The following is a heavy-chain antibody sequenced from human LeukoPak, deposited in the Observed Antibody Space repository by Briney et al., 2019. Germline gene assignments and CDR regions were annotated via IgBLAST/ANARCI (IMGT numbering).Heavy chain of an antibody. J-gene: IGHJ3*02. D-gene: IGHD3-22*01. CDR2: INPSGGST. V-gene: IGHV1-46*01. CDR3: ARELDRAAFDN. CDR1: GYTFTSYY. Sequence: GASVKVSCKASGYTFTSYYRHWVRQAPGQGLEWMGIINPSGGSTSYAQKFQGRVTMTRDMSTSTVYMELSSLRSEDTAVYYCARELDRAAFDNWGQGTMVTVSS.